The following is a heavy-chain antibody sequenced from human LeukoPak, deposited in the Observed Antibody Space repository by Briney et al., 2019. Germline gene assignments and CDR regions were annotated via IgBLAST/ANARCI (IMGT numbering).Heavy chain of an antibody. CDR3: AGGLGNCGSSSCSDS. Sequence: GGSLRLSCAASGFTFSSYSMNWVRQAPGKGPEWVSYISSSSSIMNYADSVKGRFTISRDNSKNTLYLQMNSLRAEDTAVYYCAGGLGNCGSSSCSDSWGQGTLVTVSS. D-gene: IGHD2-2*01. CDR1: GFTFSSYS. CDR2: ISSSSSIM. V-gene: IGHV3-48*01. J-gene: IGHJ4*02.